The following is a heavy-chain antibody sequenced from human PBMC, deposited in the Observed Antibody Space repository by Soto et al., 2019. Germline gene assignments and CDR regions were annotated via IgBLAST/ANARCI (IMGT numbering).Heavy chain of an antibody. CDR2: ISTYNGNI. J-gene: IGHJ4*02. D-gene: IGHD1-26*01. V-gene: IGHV1-18*01. CDR3: ARGEAVRDQNAFDY. Sequence: HLVQSGAEVKKPGASVKVSCKASGYAFSSYGISWVRQAPGQGLEWMGWISTYNGNIKYAQKLQDRVTMTTDTSTSTAYMELRSLRSDDTAVYYCARGEAVRDQNAFDYWGQGTLVTVSS. CDR1: GYAFSSYG.